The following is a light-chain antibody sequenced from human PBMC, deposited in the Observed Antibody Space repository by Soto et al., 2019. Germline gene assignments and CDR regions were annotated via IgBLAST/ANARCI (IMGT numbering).Light chain of an antibody. CDR1: SSNIGAGYD. V-gene: IGLV1-40*01. J-gene: IGLJ1*01. CDR3: QSYDSSLSQNV. Sequence: QSVLTQPPSVSGAPGQRVTISCTGSSSNIGAGYDVHWYQQLPGTAPKLLIYGNSNRPSGVPDRFSGSKSGTSASLAITGLQAEDEADYYCQSYDSSLSQNVFGTGTKVTVL. CDR2: GNS.